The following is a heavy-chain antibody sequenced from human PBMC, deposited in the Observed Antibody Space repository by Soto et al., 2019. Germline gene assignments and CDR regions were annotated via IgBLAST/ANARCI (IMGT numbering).Heavy chain of an antibody. CDR1: GGSVTSSSYH. CDR2: QSGST. Sequence: QVQLQESGPGLVKPSETLSLTCTVSGGSVTSSSYHWTWIRQPPGKGLEWIGQSGSTNYNPSLRSRITISVDTSKNQFSLNLSSLTAADTAVYYCADYIAGAGGDGYWGRGTLVTVSS. J-gene: IGHJ4*02. D-gene: IGHD6-19*01. CDR3: ADYIAGAGGDGY. V-gene: IGHV4-61*01.